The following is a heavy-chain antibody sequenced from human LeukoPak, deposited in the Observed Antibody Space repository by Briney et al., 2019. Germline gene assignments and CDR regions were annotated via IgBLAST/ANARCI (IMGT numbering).Heavy chain of an antibody. D-gene: IGHD2-15*01. CDR2: INHSGST. CDR3: ARGRRGYFDY. J-gene: IGHJ4*02. CDR1: GGSLSGYY. V-gene: IGHV4-34*01. Sequence: SETLSLTCAVYGGSLSGYYWSWIRQPPGKGLEWIGEINHSGSTNYNPSLKSRVTISVDTSKNQFSLKLSSVTAADTAVYYCARGRRGYFDYWGQGTLVTVSS.